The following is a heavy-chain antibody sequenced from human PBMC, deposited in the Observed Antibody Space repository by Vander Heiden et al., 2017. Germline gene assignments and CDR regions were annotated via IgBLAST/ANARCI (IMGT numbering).Heavy chain of an antibody. J-gene: IGHJ3*02. CDR2: ISGSGGST. D-gene: IGHD2-15*01. V-gene: IGHV3-23*01. CDR3: AKDYVQRHYCSGGSCYSDAFDI. Sequence: LEWVSAISGSGGSTYYADSVKGRFTISRDNSKNTLYLQMNSLRAEDTAVYYCAKDYVQRHYCSGGSCYSDAFDIWGQGTMVTVSS.